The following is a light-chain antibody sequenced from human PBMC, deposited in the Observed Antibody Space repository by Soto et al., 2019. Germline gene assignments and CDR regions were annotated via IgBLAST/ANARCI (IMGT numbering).Light chain of an antibody. J-gene: IGLJ2*01. CDR1: SSDVGGYNY. V-gene: IGLV2-8*01. CDR3: SSNAGSNSVI. Sequence: QSALTQPPSASGSPVQSVTISCTGTSSDVGGYNYVSWYQQHPGKVPKLMILEVNKRPSGVPDRFSGSKSGNTASLTVSGLQADDEADSYRSSNAGSNSVIFGGGTKLTVL. CDR2: EVN.